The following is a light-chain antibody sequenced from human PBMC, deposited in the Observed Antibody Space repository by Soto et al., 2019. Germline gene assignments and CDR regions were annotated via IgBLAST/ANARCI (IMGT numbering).Light chain of an antibody. CDR2: AAS. V-gene: IGKV1-27*01. Sequence: DIKMTQSPSSLSASVGDRVTITCRASQGISNYLAWYQQKPGKVPKLLIYAASTLQSGVPSRFSGSGSGTDLTLTIRSLQPEDVATYDCQKYNSAPLTFGSGPKVDIK. CDR3: QKYNSAPLT. J-gene: IGKJ3*01. CDR1: QGISNY.